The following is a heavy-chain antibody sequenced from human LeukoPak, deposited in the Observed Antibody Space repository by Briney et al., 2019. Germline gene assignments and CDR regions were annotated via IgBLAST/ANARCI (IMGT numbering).Heavy chain of an antibody. CDR2: ISSGSSYI. D-gene: IGHD4/OR15-4a*01. CDR3: ARYGGNAFDV. J-gene: IGHJ3*01. V-gene: IGHV3-21*01. CDR1: GFTFSSYN. Sequence: GGSLRLSCAASGFTFSSYNMNWVRQAPGKGQEWVSSISSGSSYIYYADSVKGRFTISRDNAKNSLYLQMNSLRAEDTALYYCARYGGNAFDVWGQGTMVTVSS.